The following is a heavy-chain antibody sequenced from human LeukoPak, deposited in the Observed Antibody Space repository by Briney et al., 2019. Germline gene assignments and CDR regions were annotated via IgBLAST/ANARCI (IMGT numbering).Heavy chain of an antibody. D-gene: IGHD2-15*01. Sequence: GGSLRLSCVASGFSLSGYWMYWVRQAPGKGLMYISRNNGDGSTTNYADVVKGRFTMSRDNVKNTLYLQMNSLRVEDTAVYYCARDPRNVGLAPWGQGTLITVSS. CDR3: ARDPRNVGLAP. V-gene: IGHV3-74*01. J-gene: IGHJ5*02. CDR1: GFSLSGYW. CDR2: NNGDGSTT.